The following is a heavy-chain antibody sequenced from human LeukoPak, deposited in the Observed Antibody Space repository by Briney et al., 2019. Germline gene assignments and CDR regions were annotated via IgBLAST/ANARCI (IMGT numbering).Heavy chain of an antibody. CDR2: VHNSEST. D-gene: IGHD1-26*01. J-gene: IGHJ4*02. V-gene: IGHV4-39*02. Sequence: SETLSLTCAVSGGSITSGSYYWGWVRQSPEKGLEWIGSVHNSESTYYIPSLKNRLSISVDRSKNQFSLRLTSVTAADTAIYYCARDSGNFEIDYWGQGMLVTVSS. CDR1: GGSITSGSYY. CDR3: ARDSGNFEIDY.